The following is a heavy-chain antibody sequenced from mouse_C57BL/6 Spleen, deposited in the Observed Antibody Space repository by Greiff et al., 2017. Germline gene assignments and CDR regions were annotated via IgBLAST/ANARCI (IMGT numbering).Heavy chain of an antibody. D-gene: IGHD1-1*01. CDR3: AGSSPHYYGSTRGYFDV. V-gene: IGHV1-82*01. CDR1: GYAFSSSW. Sequence: QVQLQQSGPELVKPGASVKISCKASGYAFSSSWMNWVKQRPGKGLEWIGRIYPGDGDTNYNGKFKGKATLTADKSSSTAYMRLSSLTSEDSAVYFCAGSSPHYYGSTRGYFDVWGKGTTVTVSS. CDR2: IYPGDGDT. J-gene: IGHJ1*03.